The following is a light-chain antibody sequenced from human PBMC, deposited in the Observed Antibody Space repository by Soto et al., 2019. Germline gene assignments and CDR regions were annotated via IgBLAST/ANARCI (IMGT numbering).Light chain of an antibody. Sequence: QSVLTQAPSVSGTPGQRVTITCSGSSSNIGRNSVNWYQHLPGTAPKLLTHGNNHRPSGVPDRFSGSKYGTSASLAISGLQPEDEADYCCAAWDDSLNEYVFGDGTKVTVL. CDR3: AAWDDSLNEYV. J-gene: IGLJ1*01. CDR2: GNN. V-gene: IGLV1-44*01. CDR1: SSNIGRNS.